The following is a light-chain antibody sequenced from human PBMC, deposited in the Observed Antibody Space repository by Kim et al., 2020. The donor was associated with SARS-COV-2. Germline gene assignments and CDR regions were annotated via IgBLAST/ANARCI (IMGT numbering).Light chain of an antibody. CDR3: SSYTSSATGV. CDR2: NVS. CDR1: SNKY. V-gene: IGLV2-14*03. J-gene: IGLJ2*01. Sequence: QSVVTQPASVSGSPGQSITISCTGFSNKYVSWYQQHPGKVPKLIIYNVSNRPSGVSKRFSGSQSGNAASLTISHLQAEDEADYYCSSYTSSATGVFGGGTQLTVL.